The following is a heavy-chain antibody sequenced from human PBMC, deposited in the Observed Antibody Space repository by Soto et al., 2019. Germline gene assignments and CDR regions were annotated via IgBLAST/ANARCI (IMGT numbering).Heavy chain of an antibody. J-gene: IGHJ3*02. CDR2: ISFDGNRR. D-gene: IGHD2-15*01. V-gene: IGHV3-30-3*01. CDR3: EGYCSGGSCARPGDAFDI. CDR1: GFNFSKFD. Sequence: LRLSCAASGFNFSKFDMHWVRQAPGKELEWVAVISFDGNRRYYPDSVKGRFTISRDNSQNALYLQMNSLRAEDTAVYFCEGYCSGGSCARPGDAFDIWGQGTMVTVSS.